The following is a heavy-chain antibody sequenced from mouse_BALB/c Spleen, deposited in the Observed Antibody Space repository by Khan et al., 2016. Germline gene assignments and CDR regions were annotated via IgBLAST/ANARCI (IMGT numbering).Heavy chain of an antibody. J-gene: IGHJ3*01. V-gene: IGHV14-3*02. CDR2: IDPANDST. D-gene: IGHD2-4*01. CDR3: ARSYYDSWFAY. Sequence: VQLQQSGAELVKPGASVKLSCTASGFNIKDTYMHWMIQRPEQGLEWIGRIDPANDSTNYDPKFQGKATITADTSSNTAYLQLSSLTSEDTAVYYCARSYYDSWFAYWGQGTLVTVSA. CDR1: GFNIKDTY.